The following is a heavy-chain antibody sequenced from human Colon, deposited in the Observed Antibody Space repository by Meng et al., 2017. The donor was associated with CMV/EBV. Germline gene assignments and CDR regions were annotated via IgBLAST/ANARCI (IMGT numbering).Heavy chain of an antibody. CDR3: ARGSGPLFPGAFDL. CDR1: GFTVSSNY. V-gene: IGHV3-53*01. CDR2: IYSGGPM. Sequence: GGSLRLSCAASGFTVSSNYMSWVRQAPGKGLEWVALIYSGGPMHYADSVKGRFTISRDNSKNILYLQMNSLRADDTAVYYCARGSGPLFPGAFDLWGQGTMVTVSS. J-gene: IGHJ3*01. D-gene: IGHD3-10*02.